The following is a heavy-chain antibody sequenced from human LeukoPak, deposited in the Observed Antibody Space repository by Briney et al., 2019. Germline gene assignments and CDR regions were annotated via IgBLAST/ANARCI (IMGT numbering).Heavy chain of an antibody. Sequence: KPSEPLSLTCTVSGGSISSYYWSWIRQPPGKGLEWIGYIYYSGGTNYNPSLESRVTISIGTSKDQFSLKLSSVTAADTAVYYCARGGYGAYFDYWGQGTLVTVSS. CDR2: IYYSGGT. CDR1: GGSISSYY. CDR3: ARGGYGAYFDY. V-gene: IGHV4-59*01. D-gene: IGHD3-22*01. J-gene: IGHJ4*02.